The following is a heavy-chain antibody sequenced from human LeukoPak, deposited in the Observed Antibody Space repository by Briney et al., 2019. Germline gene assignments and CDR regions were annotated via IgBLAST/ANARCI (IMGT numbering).Heavy chain of an antibody. CDR3: ARADFSGKIFDY. CDR1: GFTFKNAW. Sequence: GGSLRLSCAASGFTFKNAWMSWVRQVPGKGLEWVANIKHDGSEKYYVDSVKGRFTISRDNAKNSLYLQMNSLRVEDTAVYYCARADFSGKIFDYWGQGTLV. J-gene: IGHJ4*02. V-gene: IGHV3-7*01. CDR2: IKHDGSEK. D-gene: IGHD2-15*01.